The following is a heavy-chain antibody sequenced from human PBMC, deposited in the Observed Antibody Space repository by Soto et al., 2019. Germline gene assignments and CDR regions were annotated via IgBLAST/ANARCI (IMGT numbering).Heavy chain of an antibody. V-gene: IGHV4-30-4*01. CDR3: ATVRAQYFDY. CDR1: GGSISSDYYY. Sequence: HVQLQESGPGLVKPSQTLSLTCTVSGGSISSDYYYWSWIRQPPGKGLEWLAFIYYTGSTYYNPYLKSRLTISIDTSKNQFSLSLRSLTTADTAVYYCATVRAQYFDYWGQGTLVTVSS. CDR2: IYYTGST. J-gene: IGHJ4*02.